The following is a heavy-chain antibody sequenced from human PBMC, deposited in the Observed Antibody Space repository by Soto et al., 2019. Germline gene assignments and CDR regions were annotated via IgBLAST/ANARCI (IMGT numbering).Heavy chain of an antibody. V-gene: IGHV3-48*02. J-gene: IGHJ4*02. D-gene: IGHD2-15*01. Sequence: LRLSCAASGFTFSSYSMNWVRQAPGKGLEWVSYISGLSTTIFYADSVKGRFTISRDNAKNSLFVQINSLRDEDTAVYYCAREMVGGYFDYWGQGTLVTVSS. CDR3: AREMVGGYFDY. CDR1: GFTFSSYS. CDR2: ISGLSTTI.